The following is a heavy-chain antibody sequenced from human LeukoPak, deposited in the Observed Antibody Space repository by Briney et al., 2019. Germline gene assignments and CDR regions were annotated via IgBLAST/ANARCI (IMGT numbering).Heavy chain of an antibody. V-gene: IGHV7-4-1*02. CDR2: INTNTGNP. J-gene: IGHJ6*04. CDR3: ARDLRGRGYSGYVFPQMDV. D-gene: IGHD5-12*01. Sequence: RASVKVSCKASGYTFTSYAMNWVRQAPGQGLEWMGWINTNTGNPTYAQGFTGRFVFSLDTSVSTAYLQISSLKAEDTAVYYCARDLRGRGYSGYVFPQMDVWGKGTTVTVSS. CDR1: GYTFTSYA.